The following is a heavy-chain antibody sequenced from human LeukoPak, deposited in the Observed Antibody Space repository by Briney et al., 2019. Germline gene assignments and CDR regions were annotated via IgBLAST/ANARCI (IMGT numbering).Heavy chain of an antibody. CDR3: ARVGGSYLGYYGMNV. CDR1: GFTFSDYT. J-gene: IGHJ6*02. D-gene: IGHD1-26*01. Sequence: GRSLRLSCAASGFTFSDYTKQWVRQAPGKGLEWVALLPPDGSYQYYADSLKGRFTISRDNSKNTLYLQMNSLRAEDTAVYYCARVGGSYLGYYGMNVWGQGTTVTVSS. CDR2: LPPDGSYQ. V-gene: IGHV3-30*04.